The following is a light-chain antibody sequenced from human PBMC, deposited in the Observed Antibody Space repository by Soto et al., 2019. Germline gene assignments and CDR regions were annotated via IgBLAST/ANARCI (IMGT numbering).Light chain of an antibody. CDR1: QGVSNN. J-gene: IGKJ4*01. V-gene: IGKV3-15*01. CDR3: QQYIQWPLT. CDR2: AAS. Sequence: EVLLTQSPGTLSVSPGERATLSCRASQGVSNNLAWYQQKPGQAPRLLIQAASTRATGIPGRFSGSGSGTEFTLTISSLQSEDFAIYYCQQYIQWPLTFGGGTKVEI.